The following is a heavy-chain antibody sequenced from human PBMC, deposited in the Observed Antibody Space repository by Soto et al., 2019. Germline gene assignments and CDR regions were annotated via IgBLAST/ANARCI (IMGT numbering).Heavy chain of an antibody. Sequence: QVQLVQSGAEVKKPGYSVKVSCKASGGTFSSCAISWVRQAPGQGLEWMGGIIPIFGTANYAQKFQGRVTITADKSTSTAYMELSSLRTEDTAVYYCARDRPDNNHYYHRFDPWGQGTLVTVSS. CDR3: ARDRPDNNHYYHRFDP. CDR1: GGTFSSCA. J-gene: IGHJ5*02. V-gene: IGHV1-69*06. D-gene: IGHD3-22*01. CDR2: IIPIFGTA.